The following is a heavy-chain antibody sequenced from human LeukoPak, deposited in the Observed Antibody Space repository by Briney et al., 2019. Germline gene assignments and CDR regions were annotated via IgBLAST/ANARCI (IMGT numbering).Heavy chain of an antibody. Sequence: GGSLRLSCAASGFTVSSDFTKWVRQAPGKGLEWVSMIHSGDSTYYADSVKGRFTISRDKSKNTLYLQMNSLRAEDTALYYCATRGAWGQGTLVTVSS. J-gene: IGHJ5*02. CDR2: IHSGDST. CDR3: ATRGA. CDR1: GFTVSSDF. V-gene: IGHV3-53*01.